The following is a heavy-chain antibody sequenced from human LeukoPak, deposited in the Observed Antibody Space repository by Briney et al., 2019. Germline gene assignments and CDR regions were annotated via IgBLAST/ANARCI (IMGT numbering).Heavy chain of an antibody. CDR3: ARGPGYSSGWSKETYSIYFDY. CDR2: INHSGST. Sequence: PSETLSLTCAVYGGSFSGYYWSWIRQPPGKGLEWIGEINHSGSTNYNPSLKSRVTISVDTSKNQFSLKLSTVTAADTAVYYCARGPGYSSGWSKETYSIYFDYWGQGTLVTVSS. CDR1: GGSFSGYY. D-gene: IGHD6-19*01. J-gene: IGHJ4*02. V-gene: IGHV4-34*01.